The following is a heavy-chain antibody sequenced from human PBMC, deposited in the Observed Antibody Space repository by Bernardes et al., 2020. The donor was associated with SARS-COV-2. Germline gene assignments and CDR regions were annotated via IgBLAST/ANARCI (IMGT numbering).Heavy chain of an antibody. J-gene: IGHJ4*02. Sequence: GGSLRLSCAASGFTFSTYTMNWVRQAPGKGPEWVSGIFGDGSSTYYADSVKGRFIISRDNSKSMLYLQMSSLRADDTASYYCAKDLIPDGLYDVDFWGQGTLVTVSS. CDR1: GFTFSTYT. V-gene: IGHV3-23*01. CDR3: AKDLIPDGLYDVDF. CDR2: IFGDGSST. D-gene: IGHD3-16*01.